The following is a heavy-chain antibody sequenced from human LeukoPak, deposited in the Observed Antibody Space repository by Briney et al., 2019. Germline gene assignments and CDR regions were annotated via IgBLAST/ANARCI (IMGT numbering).Heavy chain of an antibody. D-gene: IGHD2-15*01. J-gene: IGHJ4*02. CDR2: ISGGGGIT. CDR1: GFTFDSYA. CDR3: AASYYFDY. V-gene: IGHV3-23*01. Sequence: GGSLSLSCAASGFTFDSYAMTWVRQAPGKGLEWVSSISGGGGITNYADSVKGRFTISRDNSKYTLFLQMNSLRAEDTAVYYCAASYYFDYWGQGTLVTVSS.